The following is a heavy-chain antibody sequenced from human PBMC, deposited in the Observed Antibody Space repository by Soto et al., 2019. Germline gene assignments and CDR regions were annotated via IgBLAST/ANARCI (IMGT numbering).Heavy chain of an antibody. CDR2: IKAYSGNT. D-gene: IGHD4-17*01. J-gene: IGHJ4*02. Sequence: QVQLVQSGAEVKKPRASVKVSCKASGYTFPSSTISWLRQAPGQGLEWMGWIKAYSGNTNYAQKLHGRVTMTTDTSTNTAYMELGSLTADDTAMYYFAIADYGDDDYWGQGPLVTVSS. CDR3: AIADYGDDDY. CDR1: GYTFPSST. V-gene: IGHV1-18*01.